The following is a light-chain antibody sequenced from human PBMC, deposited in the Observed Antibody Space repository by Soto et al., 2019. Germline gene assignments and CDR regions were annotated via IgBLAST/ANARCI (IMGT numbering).Light chain of an antibody. CDR1: QSVSSSY. V-gene: IGKV3-20*01. CDR3: QQYGSSPLFT. J-gene: IGKJ3*01. Sequence: EIVWTQSPGTLSLSPGERATLSCRASQSVSSSYLAWYQQKPGQAPRLLIYGASSRATGIPDRFSGSGSGTHFTITISRLEPEDFAVYYCQQYGSSPLFTFGPGTKVDIK. CDR2: GAS.